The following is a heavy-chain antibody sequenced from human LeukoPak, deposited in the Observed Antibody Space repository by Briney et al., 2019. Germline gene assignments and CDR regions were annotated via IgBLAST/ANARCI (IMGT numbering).Heavy chain of an antibody. CDR2: IYSGGST. Sequence: PGGSLRLSCAASGFTVSSNYMSWVPQAPGKGLEWVSVIYSGGSTYYADSVKGRFTISRDNSKNTLYLQMNSLRAEDTAVYYCARAWFGSFDYWGQGTLVTVSS. CDR3: ARAWFGSFDY. V-gene: IGHV3-53*01. D-gene: IGHD3-10*01. CDR1: GFTVSSNY. J-gene: IGHJ4*02.